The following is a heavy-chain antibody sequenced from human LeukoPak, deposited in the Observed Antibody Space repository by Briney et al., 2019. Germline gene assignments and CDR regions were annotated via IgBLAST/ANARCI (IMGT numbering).Heavy chain of an antibody. CDR1: GGTFSSYA. D-gene: IGHD1-26*01. J-gene: IGHJ3*02. Sequence: GASVKVSCKASGGTFSSYAISWVRQAPGQGLEWMGGIIPIFGTANYAQKFQGRVTITTDKSTSTAYMELSSLRSEDTAVYYCARDRSGSYAFDIWGQGTMVTVSS. V-gene: IGHV1-69*05. CDR3: ARDRSGSYAFDI. CDR2: IIPIFGTA.